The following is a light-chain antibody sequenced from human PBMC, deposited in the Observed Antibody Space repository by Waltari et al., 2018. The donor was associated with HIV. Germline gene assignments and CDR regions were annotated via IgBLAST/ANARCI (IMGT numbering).Light chain of an antibody. V-gene: IGKV1-5*03. J-gene: IGKJ4*01. CDR1: QSIGSW. CDR3: QQYNNYPLT. Sequence: DIQMTQSPSTLSVSVGDRATITCRASQSIGSWLAWYQQKPGKAPKLLIYKASSLESGVPSRFSGSGSGTEFTLTISSLQPDDFAGYYCQQYNNYPLTFGGGTKVEIK. CDR2: KAS.